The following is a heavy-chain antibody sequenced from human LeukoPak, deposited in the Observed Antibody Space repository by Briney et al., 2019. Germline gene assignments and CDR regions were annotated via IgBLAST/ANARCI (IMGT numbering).Heavy chain of an antibody. CDR3: AGGGPVGLFEY. CDR2: IYDSGST. CDR1: GVAISGGY. V-gene: IGHV4-59*01. J-gene: IGHJ4*02. D-gene: IGHD2-15*01. Sequence: PSETLSLTCTMSGVAISGGYWSWIRQPPGKGLEWIGYIYDSGSTNYNPSLESRVTISRDITRDRCSLKLSSVTAADTAVYYCAGGGPVGLFEYWGQGNLVTVSS.